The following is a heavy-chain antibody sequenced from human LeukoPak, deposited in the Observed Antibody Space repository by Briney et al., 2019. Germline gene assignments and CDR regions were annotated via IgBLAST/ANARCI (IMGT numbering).Heavy chain of an antibody. J-gene: IGHJ6*03. CDR1: GGSISSSSYY. Sequence: SETLSLTCTVSGGSISSSSYYWSWIRQPPGKGLEWIGYIYYSGSTNYNPSLKSRVTISVDPSKNQFSLKLSSVTAADTAVYYCARAVSWTDYYYYMDVWGKGTTVTVSS. CDR3: ARAVSWTDYYYYMDV. D-gene: IGHD6-13*01. CDR2: IYYSGST. V-gene: IGHV4-61*01.